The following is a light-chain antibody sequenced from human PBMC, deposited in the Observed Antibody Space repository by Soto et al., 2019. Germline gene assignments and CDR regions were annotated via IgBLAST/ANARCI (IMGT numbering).Light chain of an antibody. V-gene: IGKV3-15*01. Sequence: EIVLSKSPGTLSFSPGEIATLSSRASQSVSSNLAWYQQKPGQAPRLLIYGASTRATGVPARFSGSGSGTEFTLTISSLQSEDFAVYYCQQYNNWPLTLGGGTKVDI. CDR1: QSVSSN. CDR2: GAS. CDR3: QQYNNWPLT. J-gene: IGKJ4*01.